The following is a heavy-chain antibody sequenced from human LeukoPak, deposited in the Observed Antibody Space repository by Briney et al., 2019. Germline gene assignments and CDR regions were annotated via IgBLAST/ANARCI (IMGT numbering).Heavy chain of an antibody. V-gene: IGHV1-18*01. D-gene: IGHD3-10*01. CDR3: PRGDGLGITRVRGVMVDDY. J-gene: IGHJ4*02. Sequence: ASVTVSCMASGYTFTSYVISWVRQAPAQGLAWMGWISAYNCNTHYAQKLQGRATMTPDTSTSTAYMELRSLSSDDTAVYYCPRGDGLGITRVRGVMVDDYWGQGTLVTVSS. CDR1: GYTFTSYV. CDR2: ISAYNCNT.